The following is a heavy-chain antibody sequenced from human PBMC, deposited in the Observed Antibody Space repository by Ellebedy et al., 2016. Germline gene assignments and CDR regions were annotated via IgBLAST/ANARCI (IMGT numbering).Heavy chain of an antibody. Sequence: GGSLRLSCKGSGYSFTSYWIGWVRQMPGKGLEWMGIIYPGDSDTGYSPSFQGQVTISADKSISTAYLQWSSLKASDTAMYYCARPKYSSGWYEVPNDAFDIWGQGTMVTVSS. CDR3: ARPKYSSGWYEVPNDAFDI. J-gene: IGHJ3*02. D-gene: IGHD6-19*01. V-gene: IGHV5-51*01. CDR2: IYPGDSDT. CDR1: GYSFTSYW.